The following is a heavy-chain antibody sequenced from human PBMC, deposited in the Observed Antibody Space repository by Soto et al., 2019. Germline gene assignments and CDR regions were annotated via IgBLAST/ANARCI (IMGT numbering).Heavy chain of an antibody. V-gene: IGHV5-51*01. J-gene: IGHJ5*02. D-gene: IGHD1-20*01. Sequence: PGESLKISCKGSGYSFTSYWIGWVRQMPGKGLEWMGIIYPGDSDTRYSPSFQGQVTISADKSISTAYLQWSSLKASDTAMYYCARRRSTVYRYNWNPDLNWFDPWGQGTLVTVSS. CDR1: GYSFTSYW. CDR2: IYPGDSDT. CDR3: ARRRSTVYRYNWNPDLNWFDP.